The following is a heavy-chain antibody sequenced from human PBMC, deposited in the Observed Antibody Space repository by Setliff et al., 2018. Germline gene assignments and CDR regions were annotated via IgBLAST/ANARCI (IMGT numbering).Heavy chain of an antibody. CDR1: GGNFNNYA. CDR2: IIPLFGTT. V-gene: IGHV1-69*05. Sequence: GASVKVSCKASGGNFNNYAINWVRQAPGQGLEWVGRIIPLFGTTNFAQVRDRVSMTRDTSITTFCMELSRLKSDDSAVYYCATWLVAYFASGTFPFWGQGTRVTVSS. J-gene: IGHJ4*02. CDR3: ATWLVAYFASGTFPF. D-gene: IGHD3-10*01.